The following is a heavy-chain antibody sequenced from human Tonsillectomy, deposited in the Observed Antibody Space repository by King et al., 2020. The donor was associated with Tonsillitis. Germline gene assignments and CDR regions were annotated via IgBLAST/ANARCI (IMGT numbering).Heavy chain of an antibody. CDR1: GFTFSSYW. CDR2: INRDGSST. CDR3: ASSVDDAFDL. V-gene: IGHV3-74*01. Sequence: VQLVESGGGLVQPGGSLRLSCAASGFTFSSYWMHWVRQAPGKGLVWVSRINRDGSSTNYLDSVKGRSTISRDNAKNTLYLQMSYLRAEDTAVYYCASSVDDAFDLWGQGTMVTVSS. D-gene: IGHD3-10*01. J-gene: IGHJ3*01.